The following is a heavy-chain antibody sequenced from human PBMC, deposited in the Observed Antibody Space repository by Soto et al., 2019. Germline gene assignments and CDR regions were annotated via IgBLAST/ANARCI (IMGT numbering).Heavy chain of an antibody. CDR3: TRAELLWFGDLNYYFDY. Sequence: GGSLRLSCTASGFTFGDYAMSWFRQAPGKGLEWVGFIRSKAYGGTTEYAASVKGRFTISRDDSKSIAYLQMNSLKTEDTAVYYCTRAELLWFGDLNYYFDYWGQGTLVTVSS. V-gene: IGHV3-49*03. CDR2: IRSKAYGGTT. D-gene: IGHD3-10*01. CDR1: GFTFGDYA. J-gene: IGHJ4*02.